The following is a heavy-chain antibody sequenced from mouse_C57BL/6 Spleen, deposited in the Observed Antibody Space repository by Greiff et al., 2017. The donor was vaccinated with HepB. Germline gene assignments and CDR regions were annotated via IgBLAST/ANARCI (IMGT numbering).Heavy chain of an antibody. CDR3: ARRDGYYPFDY. CDR2: INPGSGGT. V-gene: IGHV1-54*01. CDR1: GYAFTNYL. D-gene: IGHD2-3*01. J-gene: IGHJ2*01. Sequence: VQLQQSGAELVRPGTSVKVSCKASGYAFTNYLIEWVKQRPGQGLEWIGVINPGSGGTNYNEKFKGKATLTADKSSSTAYMQLSSLTSEDSAVYFCARRDGYYPFDYWGQSTTLTVSS.